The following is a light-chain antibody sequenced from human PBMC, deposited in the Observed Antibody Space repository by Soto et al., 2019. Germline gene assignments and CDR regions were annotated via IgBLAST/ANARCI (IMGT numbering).Light chain of an antibody. CDR3: QQYNSYSPRT. Sequence: DVQWTQAPSTRSASVGDRVTITCRASQSIGNWLAWYQQKPGKAPNLLIYEASTLENGVPSRFSGSASGTDFTLTISSLQPYDFATYYYQQYNSYSPRTFGQGTKVEFK. J-gene: IGKJ1*01. CDR1: QSIGNW. CDR2: EAS. V-gene: IGKV1-5*01.